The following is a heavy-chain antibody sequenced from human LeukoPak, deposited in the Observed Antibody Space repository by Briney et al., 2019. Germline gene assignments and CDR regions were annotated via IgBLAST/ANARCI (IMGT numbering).Heavy chain of an antibody. CDR2: INHAGHS. Sequence: SETLSLTCAVYGDSFSGFYWSWIRQSPGRGLEWIGEINHAGHSTYNPSLKSRVTFSVDTSKNQVSLNLKSITAADTAVYYCARSRCGGDCYSSRWLPFYGYYYYYMDVWGKGTTVTVSS. D-gene: IGHD2-21*02. CDR3: ARSRCGGDCYSSRWLPFYGYYYYYMDV. CDR1: GDSFSGFY. J-gene: IGHJ6*03. V-gene: IGHV4-34*01.